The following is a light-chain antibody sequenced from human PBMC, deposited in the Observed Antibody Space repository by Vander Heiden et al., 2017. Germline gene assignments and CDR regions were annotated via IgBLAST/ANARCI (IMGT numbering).Light chain of an antibody. CDR3: QQDYSNPPYT. J-gene: IGKJ2*01. V-gene: IGKV4-1*01. CDR1: QSVLYSSNNKNY. CDR2: RAS. Sequence: DIVMTQSPDSLAVSLGERATINCKSSQSVLYSSNNKNYLAWYQQKPGQPPKLLIYRASTRESGVPDRFSGSGYGTDFTLTISSRQAEDVAVYYCQQDYSNPPYTFGQGTKLEIK.